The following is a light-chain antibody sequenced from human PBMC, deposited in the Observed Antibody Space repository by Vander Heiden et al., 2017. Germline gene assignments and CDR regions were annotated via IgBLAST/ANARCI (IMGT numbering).Light chain of an antibody. CDR2: DKSDADK. J-gene: IGLJ2*01. CDR1: SGINVGTYR. V-gene: IGLV5-39*01. Sequence: QPVLTQPTSLSASPGASARFTCTLRSGINVGTYRIYWYQQKPGSLPRYLLRDKSDADKQQGSGVPSRFAGYKDASTNEGLLLISGLQSEEDADEYCDIWYSRTVVFGGGNKLTVL. CDR3: DIWYSRTVV.